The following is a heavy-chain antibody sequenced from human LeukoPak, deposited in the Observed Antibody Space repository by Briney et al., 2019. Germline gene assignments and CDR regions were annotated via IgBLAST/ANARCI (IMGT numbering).Heavy chain of an antibody. CDR1: GGSISSGDYY. D-gene: IGHD3-16*01. CDR2: IYYSGST. Sequence: PSETLSLTCTVSGGSISSGDYYWSWIRQPPGKSLEWIGYIYYSGSTYYNPSLKSRVTISVDTSKDQFSLKLSSVTAADTAVYYCASLSVGEYYFDYWGQGTLVTVSS. V-gene: IGHV4-30-4*01. J-gene: IGHJ4*02. CDR3: ASLSVGEYYFDY.